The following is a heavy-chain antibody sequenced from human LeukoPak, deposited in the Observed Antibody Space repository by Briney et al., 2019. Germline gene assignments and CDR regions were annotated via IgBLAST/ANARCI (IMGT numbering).Heavy chain of an antibody. CDR1: GFTFSSYT. J-gene: IGHJ4*02. V-gene: IGHV3-21*01. D-gene: IGHD5-18*01. Sequence: GGSLRLSCPASGFTFSSYTMNWLRQAPGKGLEWVSSISSSSSYIYYADSVKGRFTISRDNAKNSLYLQMNSLRAEDTAVYYCARDKGSYDSDFWGQGTLVTVSS. CDR2: ISSSSSYI. CDR3: ARDKGSYDSDF.